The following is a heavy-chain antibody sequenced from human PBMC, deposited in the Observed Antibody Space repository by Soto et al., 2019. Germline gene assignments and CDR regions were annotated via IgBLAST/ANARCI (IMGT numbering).Heavy chain of an antibody. Sequence: QVQLVQSGAEVKKPGASVKVSCKASGYTFTSYAMHWVRQAPGQRLEWMGGINAGNGNTKYSQKFQGRVTITRDTSASTAYMELSSLRSEDTAVCYCASSYSNYALIDYYYYGMDVWGQGTTVTVSS. CDR1: GYTFTSYA. V-gene: IGHV1-3*01. CDR2: INAGNGNT. D-gene: IGHD4-4*01. CDR3: ASSYSNYALIDYYYYGMDV. J-gene: IGHJ6*02.